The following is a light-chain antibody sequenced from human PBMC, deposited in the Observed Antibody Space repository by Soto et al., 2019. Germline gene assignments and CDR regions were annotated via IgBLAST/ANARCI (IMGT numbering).Light chain of an antibody. J-gene: IGKJ1*01. V-gene: IGKV1-5*03. Sequence: DIQMPQSPSTLSASVGDRVTITCRASQYISSWLAWYQQKPGKAPKLLIYKASSLESGVPSRFSGSGSGTEFTLTISSLQPDDFETYYCQQYNSQRTFGQGTKVEIK. CDR3: QQYNSQRT. CDR1: QYISSW. CDR2: KAS.